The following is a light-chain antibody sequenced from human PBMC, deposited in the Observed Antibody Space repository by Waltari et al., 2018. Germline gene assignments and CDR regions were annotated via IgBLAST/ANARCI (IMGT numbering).Light chain of an antibody. CDR2: AES. Sequence: SYVLTQPPSVSVAPGQTARITCGGNNIGSKSVHWYQQKPGQAPVLVVEAESDRAAGIPGRFSGSNSGNTATLAISRVEAGDEADYYCQVWDSSSDHVFGTGTKVTVL. CDR1: NIGSKS. J-gene: IGLJ1*01. V-gene: IGLV3-21*02. CDR3: QVWDSSSDHV.